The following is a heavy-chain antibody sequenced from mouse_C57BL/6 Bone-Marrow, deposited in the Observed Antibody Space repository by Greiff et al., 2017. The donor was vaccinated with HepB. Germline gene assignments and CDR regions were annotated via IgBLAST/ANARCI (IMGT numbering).Heavy chain of an antibody. CDR2: ISYSGST. CDR3: ARGAYEFAY. Sequence: EVQVVESGPGMVKPSQSLSLTCTVTGYSITSGYDWHWIRHFPGNKLEWMGYISYSGSTNYNPSLKSRISITHDTSKNHFFLKLNSVTTEDTATYYCARGAYEFAYWGQGTLVTVSA. D-gene: IGHD1-1*01. V-gene: IGHV3-1*01. J-gene: IGHJ3*01. CDR1: GYSITSGYD.